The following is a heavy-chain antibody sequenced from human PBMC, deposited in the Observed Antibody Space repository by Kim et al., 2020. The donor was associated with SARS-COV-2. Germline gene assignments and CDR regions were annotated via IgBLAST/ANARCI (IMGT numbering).Heavy chain of an antibody. CDR3: ARAAQYYDFWSGSGDY. CDR2: INHSGST. V-gene: IGHV4-34*01. J-gene: IGHJ4*02. CDR1: GGSFSGYY. D-gene: IGHD3-3*01. Sequence: SETLSLTCAVYGGSFSGYYWSWIRQPPGKGLEWIGEINHSGSTNYNPSLKSRVTISVDTSKNQFSLKLSSVTAADTAVYYCARAAQYYDFWSGSGDYWGQGTLVTVSS.